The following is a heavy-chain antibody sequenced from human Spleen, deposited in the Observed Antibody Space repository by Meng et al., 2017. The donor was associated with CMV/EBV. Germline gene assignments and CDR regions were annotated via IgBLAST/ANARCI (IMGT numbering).Heavy chain of an antibody. Sequence: GGSLRLSCAASGFTVSSNYMSWVRQAPGKGLEWVSVIYSGGSTYYADSVKGRFTISRDNSKNTLYLQMNSLRAEDTAVYYCARDFYCSSTSCYWGDYYGMDVWGQGTTVTVSS. V-gene: IGHV3-53*01. CDR2: IYSGGST. CDR3: ARDFYCSSTSCYWGDYYGMDV. J-gene: IGHJ6*02. CDR1: GFTVSSNY. D-gene: IGHD2-2*01.